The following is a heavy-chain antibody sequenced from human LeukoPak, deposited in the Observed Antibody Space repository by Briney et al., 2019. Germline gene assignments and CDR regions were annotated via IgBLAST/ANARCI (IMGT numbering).Heavy chain of an antibody. CDR3: AKGGVRFLEWSPSPWFDP. V-gene: IGHV3-74*01. D-gene: IGHD3-3*01. Sequence: GGSLRLSCAASGFTFSSNWIHWVRQVPGKGLVWVSRINSDGSSTAYADSVKGRFTISRDNSKNTLYLQMNSLRAEDTAVYYCAKGGVRFLEWSPSPWFDPWGQGTLVTVSS. CDR1: GFTFSSNW. J-gene: IGHJ5*02. CDR2: INSDGSST.